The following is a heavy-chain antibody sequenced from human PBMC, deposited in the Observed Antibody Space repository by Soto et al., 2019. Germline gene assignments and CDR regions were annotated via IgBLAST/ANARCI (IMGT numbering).Heavy chain of an antibody. Sequence: ASVKVSCKASGYTFTSYAMHWVRQAPGQRLEWMGWINAGNGNTKYSQKFQGRVTITRNTSTSTAYMELSSLRSEDTAVFYCARRYYYYYSYMDVWGKGTTVTVSS. CDR2: INAGNGNT. V-gene: IGHV1-3*01. CDR3: ARRYYYYYSYMDV. CDR1: GYTFTSYA. J-gene: IGHJ6*03.